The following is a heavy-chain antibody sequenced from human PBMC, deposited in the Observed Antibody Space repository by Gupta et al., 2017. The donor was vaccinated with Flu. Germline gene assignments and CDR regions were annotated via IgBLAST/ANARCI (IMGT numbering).Heavy chain of an antibody. D-gene: IGHD2-2*01. V-gene: IGHV1-69*08. J-gene: IGHJ6*02. CDR3: AREWGYCSSTSCYDYYYYGLDV. CDR1: GGTFSNYT. Sequence: QVHLVQSGAEVKKPGSSVKVSCKASGGTFSNYTVSWVRQAPGQGLEWMGRIIPILGIPNYAEKFQDRVTITADKSTSTGYMELSSLRPDDTAIYYCAREWGYCSSTSCYDYYYYGLDVWGQGTPVTVSS. CDR2: IIPILGIP.